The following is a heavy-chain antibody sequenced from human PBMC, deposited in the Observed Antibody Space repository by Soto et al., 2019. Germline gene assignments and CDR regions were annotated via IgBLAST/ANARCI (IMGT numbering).Heavy chain of an antibody. Sequence: GGSLRLSCAASGFTFSSYVMHWVRQAPGKGLEWVAVISYDGSNKYYSDSVKGRFTISRDNSKNTLYLQMNSLRAEDTAVYYCAKDKDSCDGAPRFEHWGQGTRVTDPS. J-gene: IGHJ4*02. CDR2: ISYDGSNK. V-gene: IGHV3-30*18. CDR3: AKDKDSCDGAPRFEH. CDR1: GFTFSSYV. D-gene: IGHD6-19*01.